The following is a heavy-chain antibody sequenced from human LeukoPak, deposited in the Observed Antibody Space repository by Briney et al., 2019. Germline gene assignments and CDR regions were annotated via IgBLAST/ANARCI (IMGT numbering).Heavy chain of an antibody. Sequence: GGSLRLSCAASGFTFSNYWMSWVRQAPGKGLEWVANINQDGSEKYYVDSVRGRFTISRDNAENSLYLQMNSLRAEDTAVYYCARTWMCSNYFRGQGTLVTVSS. CDR3: ARTWMCSNYF. D-gene: IGHD4-11*01. J-gene: IGHJ4*02. CDR2: INQDGSEK. CDR1: GFTFSNYW. V-gene: IGHV3-7*03.